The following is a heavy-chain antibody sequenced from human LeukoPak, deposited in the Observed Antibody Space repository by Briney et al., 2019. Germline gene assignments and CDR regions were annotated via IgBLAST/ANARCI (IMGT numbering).Heavy chain of an antibody. Sequence: GGSLRLSCAVSGFTFSSYGMNWVRQAPGKGLEWVSYISGSSDIIHYTESVKGRFTISRDNSKNTLYLQLNSLRAEDTAVYFCAKFRKPMALLDAFDMWGQGTMVTVSS. CDR2: ISGSSDII. V-gene: IGHV3-48*01. J-gene: IGHJ3*02. CDR1: GFTFSSYG. D-gene: IGHD1-14*01. CDR3: AKFRKPMALLDAFDM.